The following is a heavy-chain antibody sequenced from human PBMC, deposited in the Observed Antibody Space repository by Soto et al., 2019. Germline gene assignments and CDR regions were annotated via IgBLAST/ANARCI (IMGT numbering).Heavy chain of an antibody. V-gene: IGHV3-11*01. D-gene: IGHD3-3*01. CDR1: GFTFSDYY. CDR2: ISSSGSTI. J-gene: IGHJ5*02. CDR3: ARDPTILPPPRGFDP. Sequence: GGSLRLSCAASGFTFSDYYMSCIRQAPGKGLEWVSYISSSGSTIYYADSVKGRFTISRDNAKNSLYLQMNSLRAEDTAVYYCARDPTILPPPRGFDPWGQGTLVTVSS.